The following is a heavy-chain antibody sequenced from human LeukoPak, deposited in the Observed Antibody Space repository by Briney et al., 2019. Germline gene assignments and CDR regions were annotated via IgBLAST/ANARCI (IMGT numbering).Heavy chain of an antibody. CDR2: ISSSGSTI. CDR3: AELGITMIGGV. J-gene: IGHJ6*04. V-gene: IGHV3-48*03. D-gene: IGHD3-10*02. CDR1: GFTFSSYE. Sequence: RGGSLRLFCVASGFTFSSYEMNWGRQDPGKGLEWVSYISSSGSTIYYADSVKGRFTISRDNAKNSLYLQMNSLRAEDTAVYYCAELGITMIGGVWGKATTVTISS.